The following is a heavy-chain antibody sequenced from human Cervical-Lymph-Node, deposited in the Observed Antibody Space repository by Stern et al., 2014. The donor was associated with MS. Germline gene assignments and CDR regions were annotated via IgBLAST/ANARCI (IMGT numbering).Heavy chain of an antibody. J-gene: IGHJ5*02. CDR1: GGSISRYY. V-gene: IGHV4-59*01. Sequence: QVQLKESDPGLVKPSETLSLTCTGSGGSISRYYWSWIRQPPGKGLECIGYIYYSGSTNYNPSLKSRVTISVDTSKNQFSLKLSSVTAADTAVYYCARGATQAFDPWGQGTLVTVSS. CDR3: ARGATQAFDP. CDR2: IYYSGST.